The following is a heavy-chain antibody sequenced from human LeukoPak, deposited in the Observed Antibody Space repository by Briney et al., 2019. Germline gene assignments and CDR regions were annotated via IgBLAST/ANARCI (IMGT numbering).Heavy chain of an antibody. CDR1: GFTVSSSY. Sequence: PGGSLRLSCAASGFTVSSSYMSWVRQAPGKGPEWVAVISYDGRNKYYADSVKGRFTISRDNSKKTLYLQMNSLRAEDTAVYYCAKDRLGQLALDYWGQGILVTVSS. J-gene: IGHJ4*02. V-gene: IGHV3-30*18. D-gene: IGHD6-6*01. CDR3: AKDRLGQLALDY. CDR2: ISYDGRNK.